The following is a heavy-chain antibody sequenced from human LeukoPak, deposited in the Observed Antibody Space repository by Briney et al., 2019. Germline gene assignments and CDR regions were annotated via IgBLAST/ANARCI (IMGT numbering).Heavy chain of an antibody. D-gene: IGHD6-13*01. CDR3: AKEQNTYSSSPPDY. V-gene: IGHV3-23*01. J-gene: IGHJ4*02. CDR1: GITYSSSS. Sequence: PGGSLRLSCAASGITYSSSSMSWVRQAPGKGLEWVSGISGSGGSTYYAESVKGRFTISRDNSKSTLYLQMNSLRAEDTAVYYCAKEQNTYSSSPPDYWGQGTLVTVS. CDR2: ISGSGGST.